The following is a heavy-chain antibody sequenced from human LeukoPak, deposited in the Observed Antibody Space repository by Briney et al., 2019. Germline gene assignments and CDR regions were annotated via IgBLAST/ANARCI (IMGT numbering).Heavy chain of an antibody. V-gene: IGHV1-2*02. CDR2: INAYTGGT. D-gene: IGHD6-13*01. J-gene: IGHJ5*02. CDR3: AREWDRTIATPGVGHQNWFDP. Sequence: ASVKVSCKASGYTFTANYIHWVRQAPGQGLEWMGWINAYTGGTNYAQKFQGRVTMTRDTGIKTAYMGMSRLRSDDTAVYYCAREWDRTIATPGVGHQNWFDPWGQGTLLTVPS. CDR1: GYTFTANY.